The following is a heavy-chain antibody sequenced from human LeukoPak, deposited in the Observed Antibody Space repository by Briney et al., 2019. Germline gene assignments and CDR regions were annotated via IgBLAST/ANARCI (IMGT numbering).Heavy chain of an antibody. CDR1: GFTFSNNG. J-gene: IGHJ4*02. CDR2: ISGGGDTT. V-gene: IGHV3-23*01. Sequence: GGSLRLSCAASGFTFSNNGMSWVGQSPGRGLEWVSGISGGGDTTYYAESVKGRFTISRDNSKNTLFLQMNSLTVEDTAVYYCAKTNGYYDYWGQGTLVAVSS. CDR3: AKTNGYYDY. D-gene: IGHD3-22*01.